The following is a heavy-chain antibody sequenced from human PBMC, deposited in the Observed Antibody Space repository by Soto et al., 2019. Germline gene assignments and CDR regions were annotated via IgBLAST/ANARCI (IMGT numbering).Heavy chain of an antibody. D-gene: IGHD5-12*01. Sequence: GGSLRLSCVVSGFSFSSTYMSWVRQAPGKGLEWVSLIYSGGSTYYADSVKGRFTISRDNSKNTLYLQMNSLRGEDTALYYCAKDGSDDGFAYWGQGTLVTVSS. CDR2: IYSGGST. CDR3: AKDGSDDGFAY. CDR1: GFSFSSTY. V-gene: IGHV3-53*01. J-gene: IGHJ4*02.